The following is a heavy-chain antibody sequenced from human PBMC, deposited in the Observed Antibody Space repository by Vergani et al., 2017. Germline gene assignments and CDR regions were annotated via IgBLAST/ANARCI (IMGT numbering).Heavy chain of an antibody. Sequence: EVQLVQSGAEVKKPGESLRISCKGSGYSFTSYWISWVRQMPGKGLEWMGRIAPSDSYTNYSPSFQGHVTISADKSISTAYLQWSSLKASDTAMYYCARRMGRGGSLLNAFDIWGQGTMVTVSS. CDR3: ARRMGRGGSLLNAFDI. J-gene: IGHJ3*02. CDR2: IAPSDSYT. V-gene: IGHV5-10-1*03. CDR1: GYSFTSYW. D-gene: IGHD2-15*01.